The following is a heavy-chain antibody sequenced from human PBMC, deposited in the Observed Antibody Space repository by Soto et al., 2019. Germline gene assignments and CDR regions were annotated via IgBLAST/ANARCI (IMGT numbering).Heavy chain of an antibody. Sequence: SVKVSCKASGGTFSSYTISWVRQAPGQGLEWMGRIIPILGIANYAQKFQGRVTITADKSTSTAYMELSSLRSEDTAVYYCADLYGSGSYYNGYDAFDIWGQGTMVTVSS. V-gene: IGHV1-69*02. CDR2: IIPILGIA. CDR3: ADLYGSGSYYNGYDAFDI. J-gene: IGHJ3*02. CDR1: GGTFSSYT. D-gene: IGHD3-10*01.